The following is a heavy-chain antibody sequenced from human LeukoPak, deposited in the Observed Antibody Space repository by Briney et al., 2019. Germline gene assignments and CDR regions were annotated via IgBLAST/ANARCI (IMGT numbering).Heavy chain of an antibody. Sequence: GGSLRLSCAASGFTFSSYGMHWVRQAPGKGLEWVAVIWYDGSNKYYADSVKGRFTISRDNSKNTLYLQMNSLRAEDTAVYYCARADIAAAGIGAFDIWGQGTMVTVSS. D-gene: IGHD6-13*01. CDR2: IWYDGSNK. CDR1: GFTFSSYG. J-gene: IGHJ3*02. CDR3: ARADIAAAGIGAFDI. V-gene: IGHV3-33*01.